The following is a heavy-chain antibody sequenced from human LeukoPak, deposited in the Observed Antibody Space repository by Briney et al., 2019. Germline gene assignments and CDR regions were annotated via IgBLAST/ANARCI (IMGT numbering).Heavy chain of an antibody. J-gene: IGHJ4*02. V-gene: IGHV1-69*01. Sequence: SVKVSCKASGGTFSSYAISWVRQAPGQGLEWMGGIIPIFGTANYAQKFQGRVTITADESTSTAYMELSSLRSEDTAVYYCARGFRFGEIRFDYWGQGTLVTVSS. CDR3: ARGFRFGEIRFDY. CDR1: GGTFSSYA. CDR2: IIPIFGTA. D-gene: IGHD3-10*01.